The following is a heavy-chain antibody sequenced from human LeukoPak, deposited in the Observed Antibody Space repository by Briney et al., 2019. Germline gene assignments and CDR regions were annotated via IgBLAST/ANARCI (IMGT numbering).Heavy chain of an antibody. V-gene: IGHV3-21*01. J-gene: IGHJ6*02. CDR2: ISSSSSYS. Sequence: GGSLRVSCAPSGFTFCSDTMNSVRQAPGEGLEWVSSISSSSSYSYYADSVKGRLTNSRDNAKNSLYLQMNSLRAEDTAVYYCARDPTPRYCSGGSCYTHYGMDVWGQGTTVTVSS. D-gene: IGHD2-15*01. CDR1: GFTFCSDT. CDR3: ARDPTPRYCSGGSCYTHYGMDV.